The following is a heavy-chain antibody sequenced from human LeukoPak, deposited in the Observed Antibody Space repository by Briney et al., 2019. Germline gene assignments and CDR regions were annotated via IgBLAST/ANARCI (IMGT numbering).Heavy chain of an antibody. CDR2: ISSDGSID. J-gene: IGHJ5*02. CDR3: TREGMGTTFSAWFDP. Sequence: PGGSLRLSCAASGFIFSSYGMHWVRQAPGKGLEWVAVISSDGSIDYYADSVRGRFTVSRDNSKNTMYLQVKSVRAEDTAVYYCTREGMGTTFSAWFDPWGQGTLVTVSS. V-gene: IGHV3-30*03. CDR1: GFIFSSYG. D-gene: IGHD1-7*01.